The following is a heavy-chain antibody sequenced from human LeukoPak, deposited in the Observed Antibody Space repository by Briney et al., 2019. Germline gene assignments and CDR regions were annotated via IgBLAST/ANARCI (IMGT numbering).Heavy chain of an antibody. V-gene: IGHV3-23*01. CDR3: ARKSASGSYPLDY. CDR2: ISADSAIT. Sequence: GGSLRLSCAASGFNFGSYSMTWVRQAPGKGLEWVSVISADSAITFYADSVKGRFTISRDNAKNTVFLQMSSLRAEDTALYYCARKSASGSYPLDYWGQGTLATVSS. CDR1: GFNFGSYS. D-gene: IGHD3-10*01. J-gene: IGHJ4*02.